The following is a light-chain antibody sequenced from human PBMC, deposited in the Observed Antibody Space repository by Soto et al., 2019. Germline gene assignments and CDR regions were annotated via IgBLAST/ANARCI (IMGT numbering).Light chain of an antibody. Sequence: EIVLTQSPGTLSLSPGERATLSCRASQSVSSSYLAWYQQKPGQAPRLLIYGASSRATGIPDRFSGSGSGTDFTLTSSRLEREDFAVHYCQQHGSSKWTFRQGTKVQIK. CDR1: QSVSSSY. CDR2: GAS. J-gene: IGKJ1*01. CDR3: QQHGSSKWT. V-gene: IGKV3-20*01.